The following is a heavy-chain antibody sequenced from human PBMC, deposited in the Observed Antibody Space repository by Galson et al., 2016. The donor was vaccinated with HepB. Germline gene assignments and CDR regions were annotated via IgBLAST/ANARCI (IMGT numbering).Heavy chain of an antibody. CDR1: GFTFSNFP. V-gene: IGHV1-3*01. CDR3: ATTLNPLQHFLTF. D-gene: IGHD3-9*01. J-gene: IGHJ4*02. CDR2: INPGNDNT. Sequence: SVKVSCKASGFTFSNFPIHWVRQAPGQRPEWMGRINPGNDNTKFSQTLQGRVTLTVDTSATTAYMALTNLTSEDTALYYCATTLNPLQHFLTFWGQGTLLTVSS.